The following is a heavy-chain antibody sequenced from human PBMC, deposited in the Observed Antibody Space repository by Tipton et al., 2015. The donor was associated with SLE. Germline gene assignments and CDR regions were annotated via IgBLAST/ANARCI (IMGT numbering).Heavy chain of an antibody. Sequence: QSGPEVKKPGASVKVSCKASGYTFTGYYMHWGRQAPGQGLEWMGWINPNSGGTNYAQKFQGRVTMTRDTSISTAYMELSRLRSDDTAVYYCARDLFPVIAEAGGIDYWGQGTLVTVSS. CDR2: INPNSGGT. CDR1: GYTFTGYY. V-gene: IGHV1-2*02. CDR3: ARDLFPVIAEAGGIDY. D-gene: IGHD6-13*01. J-gene: IGHJ4*02.